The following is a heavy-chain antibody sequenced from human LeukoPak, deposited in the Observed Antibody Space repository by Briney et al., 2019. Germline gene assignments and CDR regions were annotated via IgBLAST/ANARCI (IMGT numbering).Heavy chain of an antibody. J-gene: IGHJ3*02. CDR3: AKAGFIIMSNGFDI. V-gene: IGHV3-43*02. D-gene: IGHD3-10*01. CDR1: GFTFDDYA. Sequence: GGSLRLSCSASGFTFDDYAIHWVRQPPGKGLEWVSLISGDGGRTHYADSVKGRFTISRDNSKNSLYLQMNSLRTEDTALYYCAKAGFIIMSNGFDIWGQGTMVTVSP. CDR2: ISGDGGRT.